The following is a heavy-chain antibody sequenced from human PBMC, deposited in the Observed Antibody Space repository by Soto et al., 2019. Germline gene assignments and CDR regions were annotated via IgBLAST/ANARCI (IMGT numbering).Heavy chain of an antibody. CDR3: AKLPQLLLIGYYYYYMDV. Sequence: GGSLRLSCAASGFTFSSYAMSWVRQAPGKGLEWVSAISGSGGSTYYADSVKGRFTISRDNSKNTLYLQMNSLRAEDTAVYYCAKLPQLLLIGYYYYYMDVWGKGTTVTVSS. V-gene: IGHV3-23*01. CDR2: ISGSGGST. J-gene: IGHJ6*03. CDR1: GFTFSSYA. D-gene: IGHD2-15*01.